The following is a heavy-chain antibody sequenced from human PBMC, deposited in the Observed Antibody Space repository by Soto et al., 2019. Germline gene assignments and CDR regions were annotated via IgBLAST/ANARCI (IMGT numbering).Heavy chain of an antibody. D-gene: IGHD1-26*01. J-gene: IGHJ4*02. CDR3: ARRTLGSSIGIGDY. CDR2: IYGDDGST. CDR1: GYILSSYG. V-gene: IGHV1-18*01. Sequence: QVQLVQSGGEVKKPGASVKVSCNASGYILSSYGISWVRQAPGQGLEWMGCIYGDDGSTDYAQNLLGRVTVTTDTSTSTAYMELRDLRSDDTAVYYCARRTLGSSIGIGDYWGQGVLVTVSS.